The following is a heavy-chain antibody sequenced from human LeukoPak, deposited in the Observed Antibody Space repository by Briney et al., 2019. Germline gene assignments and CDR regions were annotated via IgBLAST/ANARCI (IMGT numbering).Heavy chain of an antibody. CDR2: IRAVSNNYNT. J-gene: IGHJ3*02. V-gene: IGHV3-23*01. CDR3: GRDPNGDYIGAFDM. CDR1: GFIFSNYA. Sequence: GGSLRLSCAASGFIFSNYAMIWVRQTPGKGLEWVSAIRAVSNNYNTHYADSVKDRFTVSRDDSKNTLYLQMNSLRVEDTAVYYCGRDPNGDYIGAFDMWGQGTVVTVSP. D-gene: IGHD4-17*01.